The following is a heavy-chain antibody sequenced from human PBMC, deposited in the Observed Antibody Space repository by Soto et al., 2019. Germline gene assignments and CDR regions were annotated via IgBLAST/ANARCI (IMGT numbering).Heavy chain of an antibody. J-gene: IGHJ6*02. CDR3: ARDLSGYYYGMDV. V-gene: IGHV4-34*01. CDR2: INQSGST. Sequence: QVHLQQWGAGLLKPSETLSLTCAVYGGSFSGYFWNWVRQPPGKGLEWIGEINQSGSTNYNPSLKSRVTLSVDTSKNQCSLRVFSVTAADTAVYYWARDLSGYYYGMDVWCQGTTVTVS. CDR1: GGSFSGYF.